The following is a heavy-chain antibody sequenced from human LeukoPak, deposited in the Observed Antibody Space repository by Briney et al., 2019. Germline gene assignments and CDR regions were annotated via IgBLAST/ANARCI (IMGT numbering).Heavy chain of an antibody. CDR3: ARDKSQIEY. CDR2: ISGSELSI. D-gene: IGHD2/OR15-2a*01. J-gene: IGHJ4*02. Sequence: PGGSLRLSCAASGFIFSDYSMSWIRQAPGKGLESVAHISGSELSIYYADSVKGRFTISRDNAKSSVYLQMNSLRVDDTAVYYCARDKSQIEYRGQGILVTVSS. CDR1: GFIFSDYS. V-gene: IGHV3-11*01.